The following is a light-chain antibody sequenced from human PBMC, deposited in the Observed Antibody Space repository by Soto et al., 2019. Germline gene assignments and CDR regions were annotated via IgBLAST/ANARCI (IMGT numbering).Light chain of an antibody. CDR1: QSIYSW. CDR2: DAS. V-gene: IGKV1-5*01. Sequence: GDRVTVTCRASQSIYSWMAWYQQKPGKAPKLLIFDASSLQSGVPSRFSGSGSGTEFTLTINSLQPDDFATYYCQQSYSSPPTFGQGTKVEIK. CDR3: QQSYSSPPT. J-gene: IGKJ1*01.